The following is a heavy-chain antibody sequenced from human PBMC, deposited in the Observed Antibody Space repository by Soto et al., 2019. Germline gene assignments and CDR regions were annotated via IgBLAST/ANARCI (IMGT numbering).Heavy chain of an antibody. CDR2: IYYSGST. V-gene: IGHV4-59*01. CDR1: GGSISSYY. J-gene: IGHJ4*02. CDR3: ARSVGQFFDY. Sequence: PSETLSLTCTVSGGSISSYYWSWIRQPPGKGLEWIGYIYYSGSTNYNPSLKSRVTISVDTSKNQFSLKLSSVTAADTAVYYCARSVGQFFDYWGQGTLVTV.